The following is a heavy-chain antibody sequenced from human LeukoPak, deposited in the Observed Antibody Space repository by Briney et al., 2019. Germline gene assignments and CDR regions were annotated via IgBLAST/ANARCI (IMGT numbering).Heavy chain of an antibody. D-gene: IGHD3-22*01. J-gene: IGHJ4*02. CDR1: GYTFTSYG. Sequence: GASVKVSCKASGYTFTSYGISWVRQAPGQGLEWMGWISAYNGNTNYAQKLQGRVTMTTDTSTSTAYMELRSLRSDDTAVYYCARDSRGVIREPAKYFDYWGQGTLVTVSS. V-gene: IGHV1-18*01. CDR3: ARDSRGVIREPAKYFDY. CDR2: ISAYNGNT.